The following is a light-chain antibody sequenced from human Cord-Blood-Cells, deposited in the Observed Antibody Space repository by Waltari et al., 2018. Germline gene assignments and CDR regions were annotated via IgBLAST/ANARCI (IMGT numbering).Light chain of an antibody. CDR1: QSISSY. V-gene: IGKV1-39*01. J-gene: IGKJ3*01. CDR3: QQSYRTPFT. Sequence: DIQMTQSPSSLSASVVDRVTITCRARQSISSYLNWYQQKPGKAPKILIYAASSLQSRVPSRFSGRGSGTDFTLTISRLQPEDFATYYCQQSYRTPFTFGPGTKVDIK. CDR2: AAS.